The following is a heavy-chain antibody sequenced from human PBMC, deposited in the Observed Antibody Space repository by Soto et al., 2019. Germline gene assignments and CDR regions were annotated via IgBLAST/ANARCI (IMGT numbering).Heavy chain of an antibody. V-gene: IGHV4-34*01. Sequence: QVPLQQWGAGLLKPSETLSLTCAVYGGSFSGYYWSWLRQTPEKGLEWIGEINHSGDTKYNPTLESRVTISVDTSKNQFSLKVNSVSAADTAVYYCARTGGMDVWGQGATVTVSS. CDR3: ARTGGMDV. CDR1: GGSFSGYY. CDR2: INHSGDT. J-gene: IGHJ6*02.